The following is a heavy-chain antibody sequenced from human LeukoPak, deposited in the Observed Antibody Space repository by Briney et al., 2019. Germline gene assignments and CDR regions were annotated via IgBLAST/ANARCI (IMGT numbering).Heavy chain of an antibody. D-gene: IGHD6-19*01. J-gene: IGHJ6*02. Sequence: GGSLRLSCAASGFTFDDYAMHWVRQAPGKGLEWVANIKQDGSEKYYVDSVKGRLTISRDNAKNSLYLQMNSLRAEDTAVYYCARDRDSSGWYLYYYYYGMDVWGQGTTVTVSS. CDR1: GFTFDDYA. V-gene: IGHV3-7*01. CDR2: IKQDGSEK. CDR3: ARDRDSSGWYLYYYYYGMDV.